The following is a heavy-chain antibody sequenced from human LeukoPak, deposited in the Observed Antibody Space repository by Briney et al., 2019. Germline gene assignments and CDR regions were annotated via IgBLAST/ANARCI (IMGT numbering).Heavy chain of an antibody. CDR3: ARGRGNCSGGSCYASTAPRPNASEKTKNNWFDP. D-gene: IGHD2-15*01. CDR2: INHSGST. CDR1: GGSFSVNY. J-gene: IGHJ5*02. V-gene: IGHV4-34*01. Sequence: SETLSLTCAVYGGSFSVNYWSWSRQPPGKGLEWIGEINHSGSTNYNPSLKSRVTISVDTSKNQFSLKLSSVTAADTAVYYCARGRGNCSGGSCYASTAPRPNASEKTKNNWFDPWGQGTLVTVSS.